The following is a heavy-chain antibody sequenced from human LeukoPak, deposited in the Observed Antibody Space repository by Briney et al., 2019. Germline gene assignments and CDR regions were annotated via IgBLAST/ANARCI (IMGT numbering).Heavy chain of an antibody. J-gene: IGHJ3*02. CDR3: ARAGYSYGYQSAFDI. V-gene: IGHV3-13*01. CDR1: GFTFSSYD. CDR2: IGTAGVT. D-gene: IGHD5-18*01. Sequence: GGSLRLSCAVSGFTFSSYDMHWVRQATGKGLEWVAAIGTAGVTYYPGSVKGRFTISRENAKNSLYLQMNSLRAGDTAVYYCARAGYSYGYQSAFDIWGQGTMVTVSS.